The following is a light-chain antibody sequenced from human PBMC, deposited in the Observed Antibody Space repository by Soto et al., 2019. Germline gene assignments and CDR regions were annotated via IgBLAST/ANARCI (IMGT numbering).Light chain of an antibody. V-gene: IGKV3D-7*01. Sequence: EIVLTQSPGTLSLSPGERATLSCRASQSVKSSLAWYQQKPGQAPRLLIYGASTRATSIPARFSGSGSGTDFTLTISSLQPEDFAVYYCQQDYNLPDTFGQGTRLEI. CDR3: QQDYNLPDT. J-gene: IGKJ5*01. CDR2: GAS. CDR1: QSVKSS.